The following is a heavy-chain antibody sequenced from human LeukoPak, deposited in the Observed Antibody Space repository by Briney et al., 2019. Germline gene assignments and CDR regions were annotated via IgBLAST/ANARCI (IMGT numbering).Heavy chain of an antibody. D-gene: IGHD5-18*01. CDR1: GFTFSSYS. CDR3: WARRRGYSYGYRYFDL. V-gene: IGHV3-21*01. Sequence: GGSLRLSCAASGFTFSSYSMNWVRQAPGKGLEWVSSISSSSSYIYYADSVKGRFTISRDNAKNSLYLQMNSLRAEDTAVYYCWARRRGYSYGYRYFDLWGRGTLVTVSS. CDR2: ISSSSSYI. J-gene: IGHJ2*01.